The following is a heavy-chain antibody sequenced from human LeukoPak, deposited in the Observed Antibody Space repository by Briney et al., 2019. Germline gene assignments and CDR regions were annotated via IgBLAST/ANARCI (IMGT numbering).Heavy chain of an antibody. CDR2: MNPNSGNT. D-gene: IGHD6-6*01. CDR3: ARGVGAARALGY. Sequence: ASVKVSCKASGYTFTSYDINWVRQATGQGLEWMGWMNPNSGNTGYAQKFQGRVTMTRNTSISTAYMELSSLRSEDTAVYYCARGVGAARALGYWGQGTLVTVSS. CDR1: GYTFTSYD. V-gene: IGHV1-8*01. J-gene: IGHJ4*02.